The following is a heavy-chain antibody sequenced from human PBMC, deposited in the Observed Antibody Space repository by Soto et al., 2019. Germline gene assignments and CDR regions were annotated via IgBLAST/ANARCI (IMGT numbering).Heavy chain of an antibody. CDR1: GFSFSNYA. Sequence: GGSLRLSCATSGFSFSNYAMHWVRQAPGKGLEWVAVMSYDGSDKYYIDSVKGRFTVSRDNSRNTLYLQMHSLRGEDTAVYYCARDKSWGEDGYLDYWGQGARVTVSS. D-gene: IGHD3-16*01. CDR3: ARDKSWGEDGYLDY. V-gene: IGHV3-30*04. J-gene: IGHJ4*02. CDR2: MSYDGSDK.